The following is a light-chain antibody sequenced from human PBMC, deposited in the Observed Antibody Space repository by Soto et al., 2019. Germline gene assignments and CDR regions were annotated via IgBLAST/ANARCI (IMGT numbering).Light chain of an antibody. CDR1: QSVSSN. V-gene: IGKV3-15*01. Sequence: EIVMTQSPATLSVSPGERATLSCRASQSVSSNLVWYQQKPGQAPRLLIYGASTRATDIPARFSGSGSGTEFTLTISSLQSEDFAVHYCQQYNNWPPWTFGQGTKV. CDR3: QQYNNWPPWT. CDR2: GAS. J-gene: IGKJ1*01.